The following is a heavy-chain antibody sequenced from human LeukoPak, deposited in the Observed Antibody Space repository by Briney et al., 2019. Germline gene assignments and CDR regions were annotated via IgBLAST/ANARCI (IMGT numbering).Heavy chain of an antibody. CDR1: GGSISSSSNY. J-gene: IGHJ4*02. CDR2: IYYSGST. V-gene: IGHV4-39*07. Sequence: PSETLSLTCTVSGGSISSSSNYWGWIRQPPGKGLEWIGSIYYSGSTYYNPSLKSRVTISVDTSKNQFSLRLSSVTAADTAFYYCARDRGVSGFDYWGQGTLVTVSS. CDR3: ARDRGVSGFDY. D-gene: IGHD6-13*01.